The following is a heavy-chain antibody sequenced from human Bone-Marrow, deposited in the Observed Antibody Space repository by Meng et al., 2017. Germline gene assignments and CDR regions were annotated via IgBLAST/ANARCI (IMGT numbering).Heavy chain of an antibody. CDR1: GFTFSSYA. J-gene: IGHJ3*02. Sequence: GGSLRLSCAASGFTFSSYAMHWVRQAPGKGLEWVAVISYDGSNKYYADSVKGRFTISRDNSKNTLYLQMNSLRAEDTAVYYCARDFPGYCSSTSCYALHDAFDIWGQGTMVTVSS. CDR2: ISYDGSNK. V-gene: IGHV3-30*04. D-gene: IGHD2-2*01. CDR3: ARDFPGYCSSTSCYALHDAFDI.